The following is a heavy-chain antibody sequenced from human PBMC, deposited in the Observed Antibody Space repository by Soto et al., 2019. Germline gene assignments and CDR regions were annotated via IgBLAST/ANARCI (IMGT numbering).Heavy chain of an antibody. Sequence: QVQLQESGPGLVKPSETLSLTCTVSGGSISSYYWSWIRQPPGKGLEWIGYIYYSGSTNYNPSLKSRVTISVDTSKNQFSLKLSSVTAADTAVYYCARQDYDILTGNNRFDPWGQGTLVTVSS. V-gene: IGHV4-59*08. CDR2: IYYSGST. J-gene: IGHJ5*02. CDR3: ARQDYDILTGNNRFDP. CDR1: GGSISSYY. D-gene: IGHD3-9*01.